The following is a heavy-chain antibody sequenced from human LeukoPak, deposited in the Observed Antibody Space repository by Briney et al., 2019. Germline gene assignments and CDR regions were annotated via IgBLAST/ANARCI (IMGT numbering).Heavy chain of an antibody. Sequence: GGSLRLSCAASGFTFDDYAMHWVRQAPGKGLEWVSGISWNSGSIGYADSVKGRFTISRDNAKNSLYLQMNSLRAEDTALYYCAKASIWGQGTLVTVSS. CDR1: GFTFDDYA. CDR2: ISWNSGSI. CDR3: AKASI. V-gene: IGHV3-9*01. J-gene: IGHJ4*02.